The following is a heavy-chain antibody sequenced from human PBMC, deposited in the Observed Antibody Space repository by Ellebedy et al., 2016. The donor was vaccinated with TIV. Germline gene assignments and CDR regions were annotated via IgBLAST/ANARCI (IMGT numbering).Heavy chain of an antibody. Sequence: GESLKISCAASGFTFSSYAMSWVRQAPGKGLEWVSAISGSGGSTYYADSVKGRFTISRDNSKNTLYLQMNSLRAEDTAVYYCAKDMIYDSSGYTHFDYWGQGTLVTVSS. J-gene: IGHJ4*02. V-gene: IGHV3-23*01. D-gene: IGHD3-22*01. CDR2: ISGSGGST. CDR3: AKDMIYDSSGYTHFDY. CDR1: GFTFSSYA.